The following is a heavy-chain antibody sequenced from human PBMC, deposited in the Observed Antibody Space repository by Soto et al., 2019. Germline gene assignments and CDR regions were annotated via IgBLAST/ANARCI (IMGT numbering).Heavy chain of an antibody. V-gene: IGHV3-11*01. CDR1: GLTFSDYY. J-gene: IGHJ4*02. CDR3: ARFNRYGSGNDY. D-gene: IGHD3-10*01. CDR2: ISSSGSTI. Sequence: GGSLRLSCAASGLTFSDYYMIWIRQAPGKGLEWVSYISSSGSTIYYADSVKGRFTISRDNAKNSLYLQMNSLRAEDTAVYYCARFNRYGSGNDYWGQGTLVTVSS.